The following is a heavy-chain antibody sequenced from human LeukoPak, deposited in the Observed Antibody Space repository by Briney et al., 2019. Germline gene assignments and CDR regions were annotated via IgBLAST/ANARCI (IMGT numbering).Heavy chain of an antibody. CDR3: ARGRRYGGNPDAFDI. CDR1: GGSVGTYY. J-gene: IGHJ3*02. V-gene: IGHV4-59*02. Sequence: SETLSLTCTITGGSVGTYYWSWIRRPPGKGPEWIGYIDYSGSTNHNPSLKSRVTISLDASKNQFSLSLNSVTAADRAVYYCARGRRYGGNPDAFDIWGQGTVVTVSS. CDR2: IDYSGST. D-gene: IGHD1-26*01.